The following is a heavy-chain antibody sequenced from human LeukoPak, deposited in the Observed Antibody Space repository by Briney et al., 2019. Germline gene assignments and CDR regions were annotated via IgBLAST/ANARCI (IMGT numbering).Heavy chain of an antibody. J-gene: IGHJ3*02. Sequence: SGGSLRLSCAASGFTFSSYEMNWVRQAPGKGLEWVSYISSSGSTIYYADSVKGRFTISRDNAKNSLYPQMNSLRAEDTAVYYCARATGRHDAFDIWGQGTMVTVSS. CDR3: ARATGRHDAFDI. CDR2: ISSSGSTI. V-gene: IGHV3-48*03. D-gene: IGHD6-25*01. CDR1: GFTFSSYE.